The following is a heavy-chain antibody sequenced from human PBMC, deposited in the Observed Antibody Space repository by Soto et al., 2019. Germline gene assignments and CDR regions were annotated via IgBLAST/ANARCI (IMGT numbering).Heavy chain of an antibody. Sequence: QVQLQQSGPGLVKPSETLSLTCSVSSGPSSSHNWGWIRPPPGRGLEWIGYVYSTGGTSYNPSLKSRVTISAYTSTNHISLTMTSVTAAYTAVYYFVRQGIGNLHGLVDVWGQGTTVRVSS. CDR3: VRQGIGNLHGLVDV. D-gene: IGHD1-1*01. CDR2: VYSTGGT. V-gene: IGHV4-59*08. CDR1: SGPSSSHN. J-gene: IGHJ6*02.